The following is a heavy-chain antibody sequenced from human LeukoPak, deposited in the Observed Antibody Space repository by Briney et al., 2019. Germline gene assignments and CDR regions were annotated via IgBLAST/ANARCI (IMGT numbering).Heavy chain of an antibody. CDR2: ISSSGSTI. J-gene: IGHJ6*03. Sequence: GGSLRLSCAASGFTFSDYYMSWIRQAPGKGLEWVSYISSSGSTIYYADSVKGRFTISRDNAKNSLYLQMNSLRAEDTAVYYRARVNSSSWLIYYYYYMDVWGKGTTVTVSS. V-gene: IGHV3-11*01. CDR3: ARVNSSSWLIYYYYYMDV. D-gene: IGHD6-13*01. CDR1: GFTFSDYY.